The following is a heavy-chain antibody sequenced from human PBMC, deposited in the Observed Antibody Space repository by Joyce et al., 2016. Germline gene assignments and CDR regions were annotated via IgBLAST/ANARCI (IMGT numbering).Heavy chain of an antibody. CDR1: GFTFSTSS. D-gene: IGHD3-22*01. CDR3: ARGGIVYDYSMDL. CDR2: ISIESPYI. V-gene: IGHV3-21*02. Sequence: EVQLVESGGGLVKPGGSLRISCAASGFTFSTSSMSWFRRAPGKGLEWVSAISIESPYIFYADSVKGRFTVSRDNAKNSLYLQMNSLRAEDTAVFFCARGGIVYDYSMDLWGQGTTVTVSS. J-gene: IGHJ6*02.